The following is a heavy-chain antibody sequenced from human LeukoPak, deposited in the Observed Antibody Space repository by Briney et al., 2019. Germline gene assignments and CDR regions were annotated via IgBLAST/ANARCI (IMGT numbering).Heavy chain of an antibody. J-gene: IGHJ6*02. CDR2: TYTSGST. V-gene: IGHV4-4*07. CDR3: ARESGYSGYDSPYYYHGMDV. D-gene: IGHD5-12*01. Sequence: SETLSLTCTVSGGSISSYYWSWIRQPAGKGLEWIGRTYTSGSTNYNPSLKSRVTMSVDTSKNQFSLKLSSVTAADTAVYYCARESGYSGYDSPYYYHGMDVWGQGTTVTVSS. CDR1: GGSISSYY.